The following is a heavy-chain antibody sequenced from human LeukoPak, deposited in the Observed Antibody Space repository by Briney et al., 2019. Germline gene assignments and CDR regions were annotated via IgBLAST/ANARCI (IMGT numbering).Heavy chain of an antibody. Sequence: GGYLRLSCTASGFTFGSYDMNWVRQAPGKGLEWVSGISWNSGSIGYADSVKGRFTISRDNAKNSLYLQMNSLRAEDTALYYCAKGAVLRFLEWLSDAFDIGGQGTMVTVSS. CDR3: AKGAVLRFLEWLSDAFDI. J-gene: IGHJ3*02. CDR1: GFTFGSYD. CDR2: ISWNSGSI. D-gene: IGHD3-3*01. V-gene: IGHV3-9*01.